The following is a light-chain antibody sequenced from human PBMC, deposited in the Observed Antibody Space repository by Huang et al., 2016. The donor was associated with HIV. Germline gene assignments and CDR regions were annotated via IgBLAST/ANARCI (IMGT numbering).Light chain of an antibody. Sequence: EIVLTQSPGTLSLSPGERATLSCRASQSVSSSSLAWYQQKPGQAPRLLIYGASSRATGIPDRFSGSGSGTDFTLTISRLEPEDFAVYYCQLYRGPLTFGGGTKVEIK. V-gene: IGKV3-20*01. CDR2: GAS. CDR3: QLYRGPLT. J-gene: IGKJ4*01. CDR1: QSVSSSS.